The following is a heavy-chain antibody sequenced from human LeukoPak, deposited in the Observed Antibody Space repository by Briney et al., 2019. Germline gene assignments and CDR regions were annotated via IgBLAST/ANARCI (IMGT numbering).Heavy chain of an antibody. V-gene: IGHV3-23*01. J-gene: IGHJ5*02. Sequence: PGGSLRLSCAASGFTFSSYAMSWVRQAPGKGLEWVSAISGSGGSTYYADSVKGRFTISRDNSKNTLYLQMNSLRAEDTAVYYCAKDPIPYCSGGSCYWFDPWGQGTLVTVSS. D-gene: IGHD2-15*01. CDR3: AKDPIPYCSGGSCYWFDP. CDR2: ISGSGGST. CDR1: GFTFSSYA.